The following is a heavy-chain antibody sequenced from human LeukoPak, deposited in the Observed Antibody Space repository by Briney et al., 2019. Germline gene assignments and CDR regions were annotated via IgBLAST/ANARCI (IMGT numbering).Heavy chain of an antibody. Sequence: ASVKVSCKAYGYTFTSYYIHWVRQAPGQGLEWMGIINPSGGSTSYAQKFQGRVTMTRDMSTSTVYMELTSLRSEDTAVYYCARDSLDFRSGSPSPQYYFDYWGQGTLVTVSS. V-gene: IGHV1-46*01. J-gene: IGHJ4*02. D-gene: IGHD3-3*01. CDR1: GYTFTSYY. CDR2: INPSGGST. CDR3: ARDSLDFRSGSPSPQYYFDY.